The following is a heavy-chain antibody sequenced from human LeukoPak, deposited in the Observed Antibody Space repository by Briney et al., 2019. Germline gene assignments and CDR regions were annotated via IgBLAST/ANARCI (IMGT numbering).Heavy chain of an antibody. CDR1: GGSISSSSYY. CDR2: IYYSGST. D-gene: IGHD3-3*01. Sequence: KTSETLSLTCTVSGGSISSSSYYWGWIRQPPGKGLEWIGSIYYSGSTYYNPSLKSRVTISVDTSKNQFSLKLSSVTAADTAVYYARLFHYDFWSGYFSGDHWGQGTLVTVSS. V-gene: IGHV4-39*01. J-gene: IGHJ4*02. CDR3: RLFHYDFWSGYFSGDH.